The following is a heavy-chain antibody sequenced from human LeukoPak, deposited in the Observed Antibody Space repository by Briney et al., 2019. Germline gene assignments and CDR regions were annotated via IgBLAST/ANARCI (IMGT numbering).Heavy chain of an antibody. D-gene: IGHD6-13*01. CDR2: INHSGST. J-gene: IGHJ4*02. V-gene: IGHV4-39*07. Sequence: PSETLSLTCTVSGGSISSSSYYWSWIRQPPGKGLEWIGEINHSGSTNYNPSLKSRVTISVDTSKNQFSLKLSSVTAADTAVYYCARGRHSSSWYGGYYFDYWGQGTLVTVSS. CDR3: ARGRHSSSWYGGYYFDY. CDR1: GGSISSSSYY.